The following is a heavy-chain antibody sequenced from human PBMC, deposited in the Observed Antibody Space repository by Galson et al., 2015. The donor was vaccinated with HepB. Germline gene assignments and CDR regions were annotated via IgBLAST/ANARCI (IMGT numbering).Heavy chain of an antibody. D-gene: IGHD6-13*01. V-gene: IGHV3-7*04. J-gene: IGHJ4*02. CDR1: GFAFSWYG. CDR3: ARGRVSLDF. Sequence: SLRLSCAASGFAFSWYGMSWIRQAPGKGLECVANIKEDGSVKYYVDSVRGRFTISRDNAKNSLYLQVNSLTADDTAVYYCARGRVSLDFWGQGTLVTVSS. CDR2: IKEDGSVK.